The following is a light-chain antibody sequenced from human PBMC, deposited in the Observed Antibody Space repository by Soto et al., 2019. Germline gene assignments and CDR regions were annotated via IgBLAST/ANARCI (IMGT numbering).Light chain of an antibody. Sequence: DIQVTQSPSSLSACLGDRVTITGRASQSIGTYLTWYHQKPGKAPQLLIYGASTLQSGVPSRFSASGSGTHFTLTINSLQPEDFGTYSCQQSYSTPTFGQGTKVDIK. CDR3: QQSYSTPT. V-gene: IGKV1-39*01. CDR1: QSIGTY. CDR2: GAS. J-gene: IGKJ1*01.